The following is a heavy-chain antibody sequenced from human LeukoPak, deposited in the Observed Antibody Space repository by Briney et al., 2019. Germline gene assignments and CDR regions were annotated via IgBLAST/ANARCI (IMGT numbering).Heavy chain of an antibody. CDR2: IYTSGST. J-gene: IGHJ5*02. CDR3: ARVYCSSTSCWFDP. Sequence: QVQLQESGPGLVKPSQTLSLTCTVSGGSISSGSYSWSWIRQPAGRGLAWIGRIYTSGSTNYNPSLKSRVTISVDTSKNQFSLKLSSVTAADTAVYYCARVYCSSTSCWFDPWGQGTLVTVSS. V-gene: IGHV4-61*02. CDR1: GGSISSGSYS. D-gene: IGHD2-2*01.